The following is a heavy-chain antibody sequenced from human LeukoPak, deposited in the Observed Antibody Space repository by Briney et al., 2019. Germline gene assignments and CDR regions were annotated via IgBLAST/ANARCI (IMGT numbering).Heavy chain of an antibody. D-gene: IGHD4-17*01. Sequence: GASVKVSCKASGYTFTGYYMHWVRQAPGQGLEWMGWINPNSGGTNYAQKFQGRVTMTRDTSISTAYMELSRLRSDDTAVYYCAKVAARYGDYYFDYWGQGTLVTVSS. CDR2: INPNSGGT. CDR3: AKVAARYGDYYFDY. CDR1: GYTFTGYY. J-gene: IGHJ4*02. V-gene: IGHV1-2*02.